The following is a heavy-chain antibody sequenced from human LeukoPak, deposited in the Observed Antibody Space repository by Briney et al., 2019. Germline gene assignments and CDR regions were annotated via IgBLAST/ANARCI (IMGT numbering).Heavy chain of an antibody. V-gene: IGHV4-59*01. CDR1: GGSISSYY. Sequence: SETLSLTCTVSGGSISSYYWSWIRQPPGKGLEWIEYIYYSGGTNYNPSLKSRVTISVDTSKNQFSLKLSSVTAADTAVYYCAREQTTVTTAGAFDIWGQGTMVTVSS. D-gene: IGHD4-17*01. J-gene: IGHJ3*02. CDR2: IYYSGGT. CDR3: AREQTTVTTAGAFDI.